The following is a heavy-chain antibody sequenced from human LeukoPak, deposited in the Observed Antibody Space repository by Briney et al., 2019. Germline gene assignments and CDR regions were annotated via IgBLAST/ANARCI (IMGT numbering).Heavy chain of an antibody. CDR3: ARGRGWFGELRKRWFDP. V-gene: IGHV4-34*01. D-gene: IGHD3-10*01. J-gene: IGHJ5*02. CDR1: GGSFSGYY. Sequence: PSETLSLTCAVYGGSFSGYYWSWIRQPPGKGLEWIGEINHSGSTNYNPSLKNRVTISVDTSKNQFSLKLSSVTAADTAVYYSARGRGWFGELRKRWFDPWGQGTLVTVCS. CDR2: INHSGST.